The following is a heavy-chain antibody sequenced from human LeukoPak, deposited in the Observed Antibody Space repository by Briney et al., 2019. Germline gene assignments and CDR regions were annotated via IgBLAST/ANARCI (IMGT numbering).Heavy chain of an antibody. J-gene: IGHJ4*02. CDR1: GGSISSGGYS. CDR3: ASPQTIDILTGYYRD. Sequence: SETLSLTCAVSGGSISSGGYSWSWIRQPPGKGLEWIGYIYHSGSTYYNPSLKSRVTISVDRSKNQFSLKLSSVTAADTAVYYCASPQTIDILTGYYRDWGQGTLVTVSS. CDR2: IYHSGST. D-gene: IGHD3-9*01. V-gene: IGHV4-30-2*01.